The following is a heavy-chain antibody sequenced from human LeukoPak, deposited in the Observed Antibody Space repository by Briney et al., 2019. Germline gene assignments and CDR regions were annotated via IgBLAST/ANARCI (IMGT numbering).Heavy chain of an antibody. J-gene: IGHJ5*02. CDR1: GYTFTSYY. D-gene: IGHD6-6*01. CDR2: INPSGGST. CDR3: ARDGSSSGWFDP. V-gene: IGHV1-46*01. Sequence: ASVKVSCKASGYTFTSYYIHWVRQAPGQGLEWMGIINPSGGSTIYAQKFQGRVTMTRDMSTSTVYMELSSLRSEDTAVYRCARDGSSSGWFDPWGQGTLVTVSS.